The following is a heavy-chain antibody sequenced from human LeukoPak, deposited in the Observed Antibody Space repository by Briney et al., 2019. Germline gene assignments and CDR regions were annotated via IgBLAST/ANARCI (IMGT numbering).Heavy chain of an antibody. D-gene: IGHD3-10*01. CDR3: AKDDLWFGELWRGHYFDY. Sequence: GGSLGLSCAASGFTFSSYAMSWVRQAPGKGLEWVSAISGSGGSTYYADSVKGRFTISRDNSKNTLYLQMNSLRAEDTAVYYCAKDDLWFGELWRGHYFDYWGQGTLVTVSS. CDR2: ISGSGGST. J-gene: IGHJ4*02. CDR1: GFTFSSYA. V-gene: IGHV3-23*01.